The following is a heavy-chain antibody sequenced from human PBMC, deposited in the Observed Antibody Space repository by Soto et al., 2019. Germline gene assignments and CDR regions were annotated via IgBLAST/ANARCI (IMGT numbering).Heavy chain of an antibody. D-gene: IGHD1-26*01. Sequence: GSPRPSCNAPGITFQPPWMHWVRQAPGKGLVWVSRIYFDGITTNYADSVKGRLTVSRDNAKNTVYLHVNTLRDEDTAVYYCARGGAMGVDYWGQGTLVTVS. CDR1: GITFQPPW. CDR3: ARGGAMGVDY. J-gene: IGHJ4*02. CDR2: IYFDGITT. V-gene: IGHV3-74*01.